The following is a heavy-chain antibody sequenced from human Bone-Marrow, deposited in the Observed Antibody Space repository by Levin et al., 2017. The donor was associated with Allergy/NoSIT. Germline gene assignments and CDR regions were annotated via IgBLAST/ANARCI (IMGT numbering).Heavy chain of an antibody. CDR2: IVPMCGLT. D-gene: IGHD5-18*01. Sequence: ASVKVSCKASGGTFNSFAITWVRQVPGQGLEWMGGIVPMCGLTAYAQKFQGRLTITADASTSTAYMELSGLRSEDTALYYCGTINTAMVTALVFWGQGTLVTVSS. V-gene: IGHV1-69*13. CDR3: GTINTAMVTALVF. CDR1: GGTFNSFA. J-gene: IGHJ4*02.